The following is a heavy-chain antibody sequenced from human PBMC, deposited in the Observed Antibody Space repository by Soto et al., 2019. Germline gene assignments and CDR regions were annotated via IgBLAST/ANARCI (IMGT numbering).Heavy chain of an antibody. V-gene: IGHV4-4*02. J-gene: IGHJ5*02. CDR3: ASGGHFYGSGSYYNENWFDP. Sequence: QVQLQESGPGLVKPSGTLSLTCAVSSGSISSSNWWSWVRQPPGKGLDWIGEIYHSGSTNYNPSLKSRVTISVDKSKNQFSLKLSSVTAADTAVYYCASGGHFYGSGSYYNENWFDPWGQGPLVTVSS. CDR1: SGSISSSNW. D-gene: IGHD3-10*01. CDR2: IYHSGST.